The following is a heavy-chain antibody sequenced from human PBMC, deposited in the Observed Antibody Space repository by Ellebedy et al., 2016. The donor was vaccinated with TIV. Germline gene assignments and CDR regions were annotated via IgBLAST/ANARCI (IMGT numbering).Heavy chain of an antibody. V-gene: IGHV3-53*01. CDR3: ARGPYSNDWYFDL. Sequence: GESLKISCAASGFTVSSNYMSWVRQAPGKGLEWVSVIYSGSSTYYADSVKGRFILSRDNSKNTLYLQMNSLRAEETAVYYCARGPYSNDWYFDLWGRGTLVTVSS. CDR2: IYSGSST. J-gene: IGHJ2*01. D-gene: IGHD6-13*01. CDR1: GFTVSSNY.